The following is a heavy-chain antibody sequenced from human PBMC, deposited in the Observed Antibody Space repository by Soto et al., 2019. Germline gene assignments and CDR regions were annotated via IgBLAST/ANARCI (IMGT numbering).Heavy chain of an antibody. CDR2: VNPSGGST. D-gene: IGHD3-3*01. CDR1: GCTFTSYY. Sequence: ASVKLSCKASGCTFTSYYMHWVRQAPRQGLEWMGIVNPSGGSTSYAQKFQGRVTMTRDTSTSTVYMELSSLRSEDTAVYYCARDRLSGDFWMDAVLPGVYYYMDVWGKGTTVTVSS. J-gene: IGHJ6*03. V-gene: IGHV1-46*03. CDR3: ARDRLSGDFWMDAVLPGVYYYMDV.